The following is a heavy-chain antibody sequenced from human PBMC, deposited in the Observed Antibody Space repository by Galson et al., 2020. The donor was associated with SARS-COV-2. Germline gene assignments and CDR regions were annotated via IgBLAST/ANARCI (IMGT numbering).Heavy chain of an antibody. J-gene: IGHJ5*02. CDR1: GYTLTELS. D-gene: IGHD4-17*01. Sequence: ASVKVSCKVSGYTLTELSLHWVRQAPGKGLAWMGGFDPADGETIYAQKFQGRVTMTEDTTTDTAYMELSSLRSEDTAVYYCATGPVMTTVTRGWFDPWGQGTLVTVSS. CDR2: FDPADGET. CDR3: ATGPVMTTVTRGWFDP. V-gene: IGHV1-24*01.